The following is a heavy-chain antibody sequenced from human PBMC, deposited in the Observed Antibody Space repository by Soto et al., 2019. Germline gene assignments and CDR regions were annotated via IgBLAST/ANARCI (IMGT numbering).Heavy chain of an antibody. V-gene: IGHV4-39*01. Sequence: SETLSLTCTVSGGSISSSDYYWGWIRQPPGKGLEWIGSFSYSGSTYYNPSLKSRVTISADTSKNQFSLKLSSVTAADTAVYYCARGVAVAGQYDYWGQGTLVTVSS. CDR1: GGSISSSDYY. J-gene: IGHJ4*02. CDR3: ARGVAVAGQYDY. CDR2: FSYSGST. D-gene: IGHD6-19*01.